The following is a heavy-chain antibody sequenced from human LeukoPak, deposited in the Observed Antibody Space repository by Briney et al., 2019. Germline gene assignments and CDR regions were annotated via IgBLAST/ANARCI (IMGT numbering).Heavy chain of an antibody. V-gene: IGHV3-74*01. CDR1: GFTFSSYW. D-gene: IGHD3-10*02. J-gene: IGHJ6*04. Sequence: GGSLRLSCAASGFTFSSYWMHWVRQAPGKGLVWVSRINSDGSNTSYADSVKGRFTISRDNAKNTLYLQMNSLRAEDTAVYYCAELGITMIGGVWGKGTTVTISS. CDR3: AELGITMIGGV. CDR2: INSDGSNT.